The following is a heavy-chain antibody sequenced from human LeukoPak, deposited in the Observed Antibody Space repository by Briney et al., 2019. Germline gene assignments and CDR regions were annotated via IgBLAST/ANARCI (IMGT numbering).Heavy chain of an antibody. D-gene: IGHD3-10*01. CDR3: ARHGIYYGLGSSYGLPNWFDP. J-gene: IGHJ5*02. CDR2: IYYRGST. CDR1: GGSISSTRYY. V-gene: IGHV4-39*01. Sequence: SETLSLTCTVSGGSISSTRYYWGWIRQPPGKGLEWIGSIYYRGSTYYNPSLKSRVTMSVDRSKNQFSLKLSSVTAADTAVYYCARHGIYYGLGSSYGLPNWFDPWGQGTLVTVSS.